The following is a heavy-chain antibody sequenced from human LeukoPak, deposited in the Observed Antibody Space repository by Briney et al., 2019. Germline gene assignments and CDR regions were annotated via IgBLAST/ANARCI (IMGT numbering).Heavy chain of an antibody. V-gene: IGHV3-66*01. D-gene: IGHD6-13*01. Sequence: GGTLRLSCAASGLTFSSYGMSWVRQAPGKGLEWVSVIYSGGRTYYADSVKGRFTISRDNSKNTLYLQMNSLRAEETAVYYCARAGPSSSWHQFDYWGQGTLVTVSS. J-gene: IGHJ4*02. CDR2: IYSGGRT. CDR3: ARAGPSSSWHQFDY. CDR1: GLTFSSYG.